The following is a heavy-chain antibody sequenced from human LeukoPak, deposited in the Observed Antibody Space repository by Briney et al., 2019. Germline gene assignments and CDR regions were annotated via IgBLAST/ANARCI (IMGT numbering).Heavy chain of an antibody. CDR1: GGTFSSYA. CDR2: IIPIFGTA. J-gene: IGHJ1*01. Sequence: ASVKVSCKASGGTFSSYAISWVRQAPGQGLEWMGGIIPIFGTANYAQKFQGRVTMTTDTSTSTAYMELRSLRSDDTAVYYCAREGGTILGYFQHWGQGTLVTVSS. V-gene: IGHV1-69*05. CDR3: AREGGTILGYFQH. D-gene: IGHD3-3*01.